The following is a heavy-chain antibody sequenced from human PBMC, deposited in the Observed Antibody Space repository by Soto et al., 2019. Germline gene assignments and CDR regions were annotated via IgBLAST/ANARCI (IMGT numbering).Heavy chain of an antibody. CDR1: GFTFSSYW. Sequence: EVQLVESGGGLVQPGGSLRLSCAASGFTFSSYWMSWVRQAPGKGLEWVANIKQDGSEKYYVDSVKGRFTISRDNAKNSLYLKMNSLRAEDTAVYYCARGDFYDSNLFDYWGQGTLVTVSS. CDR2: IKQDGSEK. D-gene: IGHD3-22*01. J-gene: IGHJ4*02. CDR3: ARGDFYDSNLFDY. V-gene: IGHV3-7*04.